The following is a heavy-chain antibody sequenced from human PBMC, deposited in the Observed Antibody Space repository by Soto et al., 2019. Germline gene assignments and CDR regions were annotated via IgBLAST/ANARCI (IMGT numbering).Heavy chain of an antibody. D-gene: IGHD3-10*01. CDR3: ARGDGSGSYYNVPYDAFDI. CDR1: GYTFTSYY. V-gene: IGHV1-46*01. CDR2: INPSGGST. Sequence: RASVKVSCKASGYTFTSYYMHWVRQAPGQGLEWMGIINPSGGSTSYAQKFQGRVTMTRDTSTSTVYMELSSLRSEDTAVYYCARGDGSGSYYNVPYDAFDIWGQGTMVTVSS. J-gene: IGHJ3*02.